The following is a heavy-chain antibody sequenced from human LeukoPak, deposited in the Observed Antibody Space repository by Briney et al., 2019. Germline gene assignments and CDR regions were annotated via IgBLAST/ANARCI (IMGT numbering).Heavy chain of an antibody. Sequence: GGSLRLSCAASGFTLSSYAMHWVRQAPGKGLEWVAVISYDGSNKYYADSVKGRFTISRDNSKNTLYLQMNSLRAEDTAVYYCARDRRATVTTFYFDYWGQGTLVTVS. J-gene: IGHJ4*02. CDR1: GFTLSSYA. D-gene: IGHD4-17*01. CDR3: ARDRRATVTTFYFDY. CDR2: ISYDGSNK. V-gene: IGHV3-30*04.